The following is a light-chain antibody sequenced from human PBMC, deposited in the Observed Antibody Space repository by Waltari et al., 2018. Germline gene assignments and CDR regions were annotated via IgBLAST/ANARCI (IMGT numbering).Light chain of an antibody. V-gene: IGKV1-39*01. Sequence: DIQMTQSPSSLSASVGHSVPITCRASHTISTYLNWYQQTAGKAPKLPIYAASALQSGVPSRFRGSGSGTDFTLTITSLQPEDFATYYCHQSHTVPHTFGQGTKLEIK. CDR3: HQSHTVPHT. CDR2: AAS. CDR1: HTISTY. J-gene: IGKJ2*01.